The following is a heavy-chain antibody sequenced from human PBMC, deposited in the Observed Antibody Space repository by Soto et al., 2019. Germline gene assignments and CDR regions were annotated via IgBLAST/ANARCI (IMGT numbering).Heavy chain of an antibody. Sequence: GGSLRLSCAASGFTFSTYGMHWVRQAPGKGLEWVAFIWYDGSNKFYADSVKGRFTISRDNSKNTLYLQMNSLRAEDTAVHYCARDVQTYCGGDCYSFDYWGQGTLVTVSS. CDR3: ARDVQTYCGGDCYSFDY. J-gene: IGHJ4*02. CDR1: GFTFSTYG. V-gene: IGHV3-33*01. CDR2: IWYDGSNK. D-gene: IGHD2-21*02.